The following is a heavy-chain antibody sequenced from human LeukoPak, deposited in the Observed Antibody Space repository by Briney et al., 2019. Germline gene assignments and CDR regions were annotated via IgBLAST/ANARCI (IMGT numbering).Heavy chain of an antibody. CDR1: GFTFGDYA. V-gene: IGHV3-49*04. J-gene: IGHJ4*02. CDR3: TRGGYYSVY. D-gene: IGHD3-3*01. CDR2: IRSKPYGGTI. Sequence: PGRSLRLSCTASGFTFGDYAMSWVRQAPGKGLEWVGFIRSKPYGGTIEYAASVKGRFTISRDDSKSFASLRMNSLKTEDTAVYYCTRGGYYSVYWGQGALVTVSS.